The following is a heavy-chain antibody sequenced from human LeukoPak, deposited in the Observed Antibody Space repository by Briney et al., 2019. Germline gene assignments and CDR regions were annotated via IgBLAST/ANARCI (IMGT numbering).Heavy chain of an antibody. V-gene: IGHV3-48*01. CDR3: TRVLYSSGWYGDHY. CDR2: INGGGSPI. J-gene: IGHJ4*02. CDR1: GFTFSRDS. Sequence: GGSLRLSCAASGFTFSRDSMNWVRQAPGKGLEWVAYINGGGSPIYYADSVKGRFTISRDNAKNSLYLQMNSLRTEDTAVYYCTRVLYSSGWYGDHYWGQGTLVTVSS. D-gene: IGHD6-19*01.